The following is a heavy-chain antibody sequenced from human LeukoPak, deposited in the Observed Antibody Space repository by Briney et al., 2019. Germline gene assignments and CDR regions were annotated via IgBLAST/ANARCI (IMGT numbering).Heavy chain of an antibody. CDR1: GGSVSSGSYY. Sequence: PSETLSLTCTVSGGSVSSGSYYWSWIRQPPGKGLEWIGYIYYSGSTNYNPSLKSRVTISVDTSKNQFSLKLSSVTAADTAEYYCAREWDGWFDPWGQGTLVTVSS. D-gene: IGHD1-26*01. V-gene: IGHV4-61*01. J-gene: IGHJ5*02. CDR2: IYYSGST. CDR3: AREWDGWFDP.